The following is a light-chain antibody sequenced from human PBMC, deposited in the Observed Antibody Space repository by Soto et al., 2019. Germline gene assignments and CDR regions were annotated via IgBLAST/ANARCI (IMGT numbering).Light chain of an antibody. CDR3: QQYYNRPPWT. CDR1: QSISSY. CDR2: DAS. V-gene: IGKV1-33*01. J-gene: IGKJ1*01. Sequence: IQMTHSPSSLSASVGDRVTITCXESQSISSYLNWYQQKPGKAPKLLIYDASNLEIGVPSRFSGSGSGTHFTFTISSLQPEDSAIYYCQQYYNRPPWTFGQGTKVDIK.